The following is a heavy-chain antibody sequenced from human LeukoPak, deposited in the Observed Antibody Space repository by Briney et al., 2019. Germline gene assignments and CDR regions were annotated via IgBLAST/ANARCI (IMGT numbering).Heavy chain of an antibody. CDR3: ARDSYGSGSYNY. CDR1: GYSISSGYY. Sequence: SETLSLTCTVSGYSISSGYYWGWIRQPPGKELEWVGSIHHSGTTYYNPSLKSRVTISLATSKNQFSLKLSSVTAADTAVYYCARDSYGSGSYNYWGQGTLVTVSS. J-gene: IGHJ4*02. CDR2: IHHSGTT. V-gene: IGHV4-38-2*02. D-gene: IGHD3-10*01.